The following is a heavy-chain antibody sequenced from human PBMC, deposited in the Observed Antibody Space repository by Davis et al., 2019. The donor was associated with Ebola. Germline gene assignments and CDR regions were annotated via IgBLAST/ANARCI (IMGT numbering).Heavy chain of an antibody. Sequence: ASVKVSCKASGYTFTSYYMHWVRQAPGQGLEWMGIINPSGGSTSYAQKFQGRVTMTRDTSTSTVYMELSSLRSEDTAVYYCARDRVTTVTQRFFDYWGQGTLVTVSS. D-gene: IGHD4-17*01. CDR1: GYTFTSYY. CDR2: INPSGGST. J-gene: IGHJ4*02. CDR3: ARDRVTTVTQRFFDY. V-gene: IGHV1-46*01.